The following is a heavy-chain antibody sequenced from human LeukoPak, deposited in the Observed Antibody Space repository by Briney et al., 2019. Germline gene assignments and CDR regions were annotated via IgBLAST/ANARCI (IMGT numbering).Heavy chain of an antibody. CDR1: GYTFTTYS. CDR3: ATATQPRGYFLH. V-gene: IGHV1-18*01. D-gene: IGHD2-2*01. CDR2: ISVNNGGT. J-gene: IGHJ1*01. Sequence: ASVKVSCKASGYTFTTYSLAWVRQAPGQSLEWMGWISVNNGGTNYAQRFQDRVTLTRDTSTNTAYLELRSLRSDDTAISYCATATQPRGYFLHWGQGTVVTVSS.